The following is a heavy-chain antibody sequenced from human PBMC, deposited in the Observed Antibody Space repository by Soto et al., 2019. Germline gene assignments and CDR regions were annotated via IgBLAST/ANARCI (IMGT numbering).Heavy chain of an antibody. CDR1: GGSFSGYY. CDR2: INHSGST. Sequence: PSETLSLTCAVYGGSFSGYYWSWIRQPPGKWLEWIGEINHSGSTNYNPSLKSRVTISVDTSKNQFSLKLRSVTAADTAVYYFAPSPIFGNRPHFDYWGQGTLVTVSS. J-gene: IGHJ4*02. CDR3: APSPIFGNRPHFDY. D-gene: IGHD3-3*01. V-gene: IGHV4-34*01.